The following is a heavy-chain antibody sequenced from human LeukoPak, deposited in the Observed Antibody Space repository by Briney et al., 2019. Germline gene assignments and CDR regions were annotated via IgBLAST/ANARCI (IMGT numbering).Heavy chain of an antibody. CDR3: AKRLGYDYEYYDY. J-gene: IGHJ4*02. CDR2: ISDSGGRT. V-gene: IGHV3-23*01. Sequence: GGSLRLSCTLSGLTFSNYAMSWVRHAPGRGLEWVSVISDSGGRTNYADSVKGRFTISRDNSRNTLFLQLSSLRDDDTAIYYCAKRLGYDYEYYDYWGQGALVTVTS. CDR1: GLTFSNYA. D-gene: IGHD5-18*01.